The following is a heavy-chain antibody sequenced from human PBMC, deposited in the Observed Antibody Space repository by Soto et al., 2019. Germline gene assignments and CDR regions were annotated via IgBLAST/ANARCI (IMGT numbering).Heavy chain of an antibody. J-gene: IGHJ3*02. Sequence: LSLTCTVSGGSISSYYWSWIRQPPGKGLEWIGYIYYSGSTNYNPSLKSRVTISVDTSKNQFSLKLSSVTAADTAVYYCARRYSSAFDIWGQGTMVTVSS. CDR1: GGSISSYY. D-gene: IGHD6-13*01. CDR3: ARRYSSAFDI. V-gene: IGHV4-59*08. CDR2: IYYSGST.